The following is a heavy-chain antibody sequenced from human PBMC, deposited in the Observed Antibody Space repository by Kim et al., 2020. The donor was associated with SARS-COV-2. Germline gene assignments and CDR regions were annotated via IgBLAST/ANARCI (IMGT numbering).Heavy chain of an antibody. D-gene: IGHD3-3*02. CDR1: GFTFSSYE. V-gene: IGHV3-48*03. Sequence: GGSLRLSCATSGFTFSSYEMNWVRQAPGKGLEWLSYISSRGTTLSYADSVRGRFTISRDNAKNSLYLQMSSLRTGDTALYYCARGHFWSPDRPVDYWGQGTLVIVSS. CDR3: ARGHFWSPDRPVDY. J-gene: IGHJ4*02. CDR2: ISSRGTTL.